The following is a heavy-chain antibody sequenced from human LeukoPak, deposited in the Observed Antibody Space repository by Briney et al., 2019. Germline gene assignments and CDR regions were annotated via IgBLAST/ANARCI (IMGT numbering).Heavy chain of an antibody. CDR3: ARGFDGYYGFDI. J-gene: IGHJ3*02. CDR2: INQDGSEK. CDR1: GFTLSIYW. D-gene: IGHD5-24*01. Sequence: GGSLRLSCVASGFTLSIYWMSWVRQAPGKGLEWVANINQDGSEKYYVDSVKGRFTISRDNAKKSLYLQMNSLRVEDTAVYYCARGFDGYYGFDIWGQGTMVTVSS. V-gene: IGHV3-7*05.